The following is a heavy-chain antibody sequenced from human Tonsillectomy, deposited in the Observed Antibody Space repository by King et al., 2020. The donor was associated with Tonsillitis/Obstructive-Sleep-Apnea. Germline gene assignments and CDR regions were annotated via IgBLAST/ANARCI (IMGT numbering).Heavy chain of an antibody. CDR3: ARGVVVPAAMNYYYMDV. CDR1: GCTFSSYA. Sequence: QLVQSGAEVKKPGSSVKVSCKASGCTFSSYAISWVRQAPGQGLEWMGGIIPIFGTANYAQKFQGRVTITADESTSTAYMELSSLRSEDTAVYYCARGVVVPAAMNYYYMDVWGKGTTVTVSS. CDR2: IIPIFGTA. J-gene: IGHJ6*03. D-gene: IGHD2-2*01. V-gene: IGHV1-69*01.